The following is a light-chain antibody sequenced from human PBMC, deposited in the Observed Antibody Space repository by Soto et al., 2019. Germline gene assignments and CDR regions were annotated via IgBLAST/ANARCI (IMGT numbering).Light chain of an antibody. CDR1: QSVSSY. CDR3: QKRSNWPIT. J-gene: IGKJ5*01. Sequence: EIVLTQSPATLSLSPGERATLSCRASQSVSSYLAWYQQKPGQAPRLLIYGASSRATGIPDRFSGSGSGTDFTLTISRLEPEDFALYYCQKRSNWPITCGQGTRLEIK. V-gene: IGKV3-11*01. CDR2: GAS.